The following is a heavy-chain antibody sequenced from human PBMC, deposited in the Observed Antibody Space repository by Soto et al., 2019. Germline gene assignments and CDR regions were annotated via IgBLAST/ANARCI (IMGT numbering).Heavy chain of an antibody. CDR1: GYTFTSYG. D-gene: IGHD3-10*01. V-gene: IGHV1-18*04. CDR2: ISAYNGNT. Sequence: ASVKVSCKASGYTFTSYGISWVRQAPGQGLEWMGWISAYNGNTNYAQKLQGRVTMTTDTSTSTAYMELRSLRSDDTAVYYCARDLQWFGELLEGDYYYGMDVWGQGTTVTVSS. J-gene: IGHJ6*02. CDR3: ARDLQWFGELLEGDYYYGMDV.